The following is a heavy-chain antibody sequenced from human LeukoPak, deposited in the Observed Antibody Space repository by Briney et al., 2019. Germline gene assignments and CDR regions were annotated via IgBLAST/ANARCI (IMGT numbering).Heavy chain of an antibody. J-gene: IGHJ4*02. CDR1: GGSISSSSYY. V-gene: IGHV4-39*07. CDR2: IYYRGST. D-gene: IGHD3-10*01. Sequence: SETLSLTCTVSGGSISSSSYYWGWIRQPPGKGLEWIGSIYYRGSTHYNPSLKSRVTISVDTSKNQFSLKLSSVTAADTAVYYCARDLYYGSGSWGQGTLVTVSS. CDR3: ARDLYYGSGS.